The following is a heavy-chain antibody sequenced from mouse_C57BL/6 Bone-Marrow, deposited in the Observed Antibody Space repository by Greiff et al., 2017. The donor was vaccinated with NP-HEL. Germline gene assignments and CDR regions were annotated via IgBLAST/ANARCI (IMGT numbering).Heavy chain of an antibody. J-gene: IGHJ4*01. Sequence: EVHLVESGGDLVKPGGSLKLSCAASGFTFSSYGMSWVRQTPDKRLEWVATISSGGSYTYYPDSVKGRFTISRDNAKNTLYLQMSSLKSEDTAMYYCATLDYYGSSYYYAMDYWGQGTSVTVSS. D-gene: IGHD1-1*01. CDR3: ATLDYYGSSYYYAMDY. CDR2: ISSGGSYT. CDR1: GFTFSSYG. V-gene: IGHV5-6*01.